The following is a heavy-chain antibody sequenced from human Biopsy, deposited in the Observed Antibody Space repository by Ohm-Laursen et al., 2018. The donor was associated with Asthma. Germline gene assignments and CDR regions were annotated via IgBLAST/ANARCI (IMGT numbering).Heavy chain of an antibody. CDR3: ARASVAASSNWFDP. V-gene: IGHV4-30-4*01. J-gene: IGHJ5*02. D-gene: IGHD6-19*01. Sequence: SQTLFLTCTVSGASIKTDDHYWSWLRQPPGKGLEWFGFIHYSGSTSYNPSLKGGVTISVDTSKNQFSLKLSSATAADTAVYYCARASVAASSNWFDPWGQGTLVTVSS. CDR1: GASIKTDDHY. CDR2: IHYSGST.